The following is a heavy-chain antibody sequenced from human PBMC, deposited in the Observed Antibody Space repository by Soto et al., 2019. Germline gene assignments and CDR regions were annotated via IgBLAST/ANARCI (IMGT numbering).Heavy chain of an antibody. Sequence: QLQLQESGPGLVKPSETLSLTCSVSGDSINSGNHYWGWIRQPPGKGPEWIGSIYYSGTTYYTPSLKSRVTISVDTSKNHFSLNRNSVTAADTAMYYCARQTYSRGWYDLWGNFDYWGQGTLVTVSS. CDR2: IYYSGTT. CDR3: ARQTYSRGWYDLWGNFDY. CDR1: GDSINSGNHY. V-gene: IGHV4-39*01. J-gene: IGHJ4*02. D-gene: IGHD6-19*01.